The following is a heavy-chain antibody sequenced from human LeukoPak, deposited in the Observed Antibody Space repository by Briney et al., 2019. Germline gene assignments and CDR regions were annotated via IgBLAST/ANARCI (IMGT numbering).Heavy chain of an antibody. V-gene: IGHV3-73*01. CDR2: IRSKANSYAT. CDR3: TRTSGSYYKKHFGYYGMDV. Sequence: GGSLRLSCAAPGFTFSGSAMHWVRQASGKGLEWVGRIRSKANSYATAYAASVKGRFTISRDDSKNTAYLQMNSLKTEDTAVYYCTRTSGSYYKKHFGYYGMDVWGQGTTVTVSS. J-gene: IGHJ6*02. D-gene: IGHD3-10*01. CDR1: GFTFSGSA.